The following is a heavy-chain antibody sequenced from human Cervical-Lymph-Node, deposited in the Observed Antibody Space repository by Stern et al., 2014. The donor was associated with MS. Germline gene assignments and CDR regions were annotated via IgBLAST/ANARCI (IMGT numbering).Heavy chain of an antibody. CDR3: TLDPDY. CDR1: GFSLSTRGVG. Sequence: QVPLRESGPTLVKPTQTLTLTCTFSGFSLSTRGVGVGWIRQPPGKALEWLALIYWNDEKRYSPSLKSGLTIAKDTSKNQVVLTMTNMDPLDTATYYCTLDPDYWGQGALVTVSS. V-gene: IGHV2-5*01. CDR2: IYWNDEK. J-gene: IGHJ4*02.